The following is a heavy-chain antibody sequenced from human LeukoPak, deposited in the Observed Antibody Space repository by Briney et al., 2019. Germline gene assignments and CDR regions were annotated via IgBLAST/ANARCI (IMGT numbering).Heavy chain of an antibody. CDR3: TASDHLYCSSSSCHFDY. D-gene: IGHD2-2*01. CDR2: IQSKTYSEGT. J-gene: IGHJ4*02. Sequence: PGGSLRLSCTPSELSFGDYGMSWVRQAPGKGLEWVSFIQSKTYSEGTMYAASVRGRFTISRDDSRSTAYLQMNSLKTEDTAVYYCTASDHLYCSSSSCHFDYWGQGTLVTVAS. CDR1: ELSFGDYG. V-gene: IGHV3-49*04.